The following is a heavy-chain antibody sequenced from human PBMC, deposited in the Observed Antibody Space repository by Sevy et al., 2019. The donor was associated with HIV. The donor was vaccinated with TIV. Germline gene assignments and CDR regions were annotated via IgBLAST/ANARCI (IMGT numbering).Heavy chain of an antibody. J-gene: IGHJ4*01. CDR2: VSQSGSA. Sequence: SETLSLTCAVSGVSFSDYYWAWIRQAPWKGLEWIGEVSQSGSANYNPSLRSRVIMSLDTSKNHVSLKLTSVTAADTAMYYGARGPLFSPEYCSGGTCPTIDFWSQGTLVTVSS. CDR3: ARGPLFSPEYCSGGTCPTIDF. D-gene: IGHD2-15*01. CDR1: GVSFSDYY. V-gene: IGHV4-34*01.